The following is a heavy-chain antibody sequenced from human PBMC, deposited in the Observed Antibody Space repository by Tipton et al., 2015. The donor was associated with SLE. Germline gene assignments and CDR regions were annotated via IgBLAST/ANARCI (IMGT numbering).Heavy chain of an antibody. CDR3: ATSGYDFLSWFDP. V-gene: IGHV4-59*01. D-gene: IGHD5-12*01. Sequence: TLSLTCTVSGGSIGSFYWSWIRQPPGKGLEWIGNIDYTANPNYSPSLKSRVTISIDTSTNHFSLKLRSVTAADTAVYYCATSGYDFLSWFDPWGQGTPVTVSS. CDR1: GGSIGSFY. CDR2: IDYTANP. J-gene: IGHJ5*02.